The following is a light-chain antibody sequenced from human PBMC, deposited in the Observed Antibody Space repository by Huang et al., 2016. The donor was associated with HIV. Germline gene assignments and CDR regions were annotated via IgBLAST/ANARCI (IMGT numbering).Light chain of an antibody. CDR2: AAT. CDR3: QQTYITPLT. Sequence: DIQMTQSPSSLSASVGDRVTITCRSSKSISRYLNWYQQKPGTAPNVLIYAATSWQSGVPARFSGSGAGTDFSLTINNLQPEDSATYYCQQTYITPLTFGQGTKLEIK. CDR1: KSISRY. J-gene: IGKJ2*01. V-gene: IGKV1-39*01.